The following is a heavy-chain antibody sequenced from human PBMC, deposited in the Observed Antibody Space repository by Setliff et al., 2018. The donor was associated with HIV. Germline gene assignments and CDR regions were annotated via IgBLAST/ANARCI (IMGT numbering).Heavy chain of an antibody. J-gene: IGHJ3*02. V-gene: IGHV1-69*05. D-gene: IGHD5-12*01. CDR2: IIPIFGTA. Sequence: SVKVSCKASGGTISSYAISWVRQAPGQGLEWMGGIIPIFGTANYAQKFQGRVTITTDESTSTAYMELSSLRSEGTAVYYCAIGGNGYNWVLVDAFDIWGQGTMVTVS. CDR3: AIGGNGYNWVLVDAFDI. CDR1: GGTISSYA.